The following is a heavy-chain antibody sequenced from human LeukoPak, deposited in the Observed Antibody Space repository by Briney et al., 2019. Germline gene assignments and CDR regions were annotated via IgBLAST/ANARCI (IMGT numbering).Heavy chain of an antibody. CDR2: ISTYNGNT. V-gene: IGHV1-18*04. D-gene: IGHD2-2*01. J-gene: IGHJ4*02. CDR3: ARDLEHCRNIICSNSAY. CDR1: GYNFYRYG. Sequence: GASVKVSCKGSGYNFYRYGVNWVRQATGQGLEWVGWISTYNGNTFYAQKFEGRVSMTTDTSTNTVYMDLRSLRSDDTAVYYCARDLEHCRNIICSNSAYWGQGTLVTVSS.